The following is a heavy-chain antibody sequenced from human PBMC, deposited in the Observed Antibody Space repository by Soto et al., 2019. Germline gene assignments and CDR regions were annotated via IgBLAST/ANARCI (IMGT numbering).Heavy chain of an antibody. V-gene: IGHV4-38-2*02. CDR1: GFAISRGYY. D-gene: IGHD1-26*01. CDR3: AREKVGATFFDN. J-gene: IGHJ4*02. Sequence: SETLSLTCSVSGFAISRGYYWSWVRQPPGKGLEWIGSIYPSVSSYHNPSLATRLRLSIDTSKNQFTLNLTSVTAADTALYFCAREKVGATFFDNWGQGIQVTVSS. CDR2: IYPSVSS.